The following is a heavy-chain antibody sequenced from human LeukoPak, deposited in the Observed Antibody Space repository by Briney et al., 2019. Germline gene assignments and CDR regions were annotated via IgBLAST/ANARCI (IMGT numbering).Heavy chain of an antibody. Sequence: ASVNVSCKASGYTFTDYYMHWVRQAPGQGLEWMGWINPHSGGTNFAQNFQDRVTMTRDTSISTAYMELSRLRSDDTAVYYCAREMTTELLGCFDPWGQGTLVTVSS. CDR2: INPHSGGT. CDR1: GYTFTDYY. D-gene: IGHD4-17*01. CDR3: AREMTTELLGCFDP. V-gene: IGHV1-2*02. J-gene: IGHJ5*02.